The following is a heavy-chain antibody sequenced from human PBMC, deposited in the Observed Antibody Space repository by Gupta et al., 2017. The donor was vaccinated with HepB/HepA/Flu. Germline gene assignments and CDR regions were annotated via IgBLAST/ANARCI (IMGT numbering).Heavy chain of an antibody. CDR1: GGSFSGYY. J-gene: IGHJ5*02. D-gene: IGHD2-2*01. V-gene: IGHV4-34*01. CDR3: ARGPRNCSTTSGSRYGFDP. Sequence: QVQLQQWGAGLLKPSETLSLTCAVYGGSFSGYYWSWIRQPPGKGLEWIGEINHSGSANYNPSLKRRVTISVDTSKNQFSLKMSSETAAETAVYYCARGPRNCSTTSGSRYGFDPWGQGTLVTVSS. CDR2: INHSGSA.